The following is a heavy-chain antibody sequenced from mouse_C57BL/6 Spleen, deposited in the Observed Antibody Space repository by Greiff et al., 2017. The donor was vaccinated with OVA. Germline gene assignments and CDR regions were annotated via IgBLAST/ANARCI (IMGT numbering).Heavy chain of an antibody. CDR3: ARAITTHFDY. D-gene: IGHD1-1*01. CDR1: GYAFSSSW. Sequence: QVQLQQSGPELVKPGASVKISCKASGYAFSSSWMNWVKQRPGKGLEWIGRIYPGDGDTNYNGKFKGKATLTADKSSSTAYMQLSSLTSEDSAVYFCARAITTHFDYWGQGTTLTVSS. CDR2: IYPGDGDT. V-gene: IGHV1-82*01. J-gene: IGHJ2*01.